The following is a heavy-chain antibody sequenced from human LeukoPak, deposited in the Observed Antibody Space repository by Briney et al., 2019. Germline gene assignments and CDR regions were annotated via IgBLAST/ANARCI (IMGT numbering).Heavy chain of an antibody. CDR3: ARPLRMTTVTTFGY. V-gene: IGHV1-8*01. Sequence: ASVKVSCKASGYTFTGYDINWVRQATRQGLEWMGWMNPNSGNTGYAQKFQGRVTMTRNTSISTAYMELSSLRSEDTAVYYCARPLRMTTVTTFGYWGQGTLVTVSS. D-gene: IGHD4-17*01. CDR1: GYTFTGYD. CDR2: MNPNSGNT. J-gene: IGHJ4*02.